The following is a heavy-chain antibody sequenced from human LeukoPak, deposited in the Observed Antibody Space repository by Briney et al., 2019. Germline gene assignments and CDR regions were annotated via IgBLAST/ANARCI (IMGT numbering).Heavy chain of an antibody. CDR3: ASVPAGTYNWFDP. D-gene: IGHD2-2*01. V-gene: IGHV3-21*01. CDR2: ISSSSSYI. CDR1: GFTFSSYS. Sequence: PGGSLRLSCAASGFTFSSYSMNWVRQAPGKGLEWVSSISSSSSYIYYADSVKGRFTISRDNAKNSLYLQMNSLRAEDTAVYYCASVPAGTYNWFDPWGQGTLVTVSS. J-gene: IGHJ5*02.